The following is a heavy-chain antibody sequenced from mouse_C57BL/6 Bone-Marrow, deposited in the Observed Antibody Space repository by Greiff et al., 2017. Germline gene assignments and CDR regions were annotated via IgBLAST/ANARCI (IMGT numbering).Heavy chain of an antibody. CDR1: GYTFTSYT. V-gene: IGHV1-4*01. D-gene: IGHD2-5*01. Sequence: VKLMESGAELARPGASVKMSCKASGYTFTSYTMHWVKQRPGQGLEWIGYINPSSGYTKYNQKFKDKATLTADKSSSTAYMQLSSLTSEDSAVYYCARLGSNYGGDYFDYWGQGTTLTVSS. CDR3: ARLGSNYGGDYFDY. J-gene: IGHJ2*01. CDR2: INPSSGYT.